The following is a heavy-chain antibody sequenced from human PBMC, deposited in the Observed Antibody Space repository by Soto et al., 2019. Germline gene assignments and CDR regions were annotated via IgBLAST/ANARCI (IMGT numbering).Heavy chain of an antibody. CDR3: ARKDKSGYFNWFDP. Sequence: GESLKISCRTSGYRFTSYWIAWVRQMPGKGLEWMGIIFPSDSDTRYSPSSQGQVTISADRSTSTVFLQWASLKASDTAVYFCARKDKSGYFNWFDPWGQGTLVTVSS. J-gene: IGHJ5*02. CDR2: IFPSDSDT. V-gene: IGHV5-51*01. D-gene: IGHD3-22*01. CDR1: GYRFTSYW.